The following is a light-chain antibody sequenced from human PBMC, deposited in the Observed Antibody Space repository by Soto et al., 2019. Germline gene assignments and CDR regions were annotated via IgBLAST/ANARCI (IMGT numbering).Light chain of an antibody. CDR2: GAS. J-gene: IGKJ5*01. V-gene: IGKV3-15*01. CDR1: QSVRSN. Sequence: EVVVTQSPATLSVSPKERGTLSCRASQSVRSNLAWYQQKPGQSPRLLIYGASTRATGIPARFSGSGSGTEFTLTISSLQSEDFAVYYCQQYNNGPPITFGQGTRLE. CDR3: QQYNNGPPIT.